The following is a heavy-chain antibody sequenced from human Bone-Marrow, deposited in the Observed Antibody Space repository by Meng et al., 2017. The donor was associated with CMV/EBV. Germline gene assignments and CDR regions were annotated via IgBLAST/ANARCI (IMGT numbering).Heavy chain of an antibody. CDR2: IYYSGST. Sequence: SETLSLTCTVPGGSISSGDYYWSWIRQPPGKGLEWIGYIYYSGSTNYNPSLKSRVTISVDTSKNQFSLKLSSVTAADTAVYYCARWLIAAAGTGWFDPWGQGTLVTVSS. V-gene: IGHV4-61*08. J-gene: IGHJ5*02. CDR3: ARWLIAAAGTGWFDP. CDR1: GGSISSGDYY. D-gene: IGHD6-13*01.